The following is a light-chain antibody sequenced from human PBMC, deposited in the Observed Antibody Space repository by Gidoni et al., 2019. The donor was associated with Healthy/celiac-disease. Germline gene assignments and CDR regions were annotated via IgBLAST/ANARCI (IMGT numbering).Light chain of an antibody. J-gene: IGKJ5*01. V-gene: IGKV1-9*01. CDR2: AAS. Sequence: DPVTITCRASQGISSYLAWYQQKPGKAPKLLIYAASTLQSGVPSRFSGSGSGTEFTLTISSLRPEDFATYHCQQLNSYPPTFXQXTRLEIK. CDR3: QQLNSYPPT. CDR1: QGISSY.